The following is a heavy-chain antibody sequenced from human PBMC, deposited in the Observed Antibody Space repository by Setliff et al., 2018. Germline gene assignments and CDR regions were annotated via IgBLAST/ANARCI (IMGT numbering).Heavy chain of an antibody. CDR2: IYTGGNT. V-gene: IGHV4-59*01. CDR1: GGSISRYY. J-gene: IGHJ3*02. D-gene: IGHD2-15*01. Sequence: SETLSLTCTVSGGSISRYYWSWIRQTPGKGLEWIGYIYTGGNTDYNPSLKSRVTISVDTSKTQFSLRLSSVTAADTAVYFCARGCSSGSCYPHDVFAIWGQGTMVTVSS. CDR3: ARGCSSGSCYPHDVFAI.